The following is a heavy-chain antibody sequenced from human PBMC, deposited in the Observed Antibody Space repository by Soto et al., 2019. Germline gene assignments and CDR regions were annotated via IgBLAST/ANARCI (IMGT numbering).Heavy chain of an antibody. CDR1: EFIFSDYA. J-gene: IGHJ5*02. V-gene: IGHV3-23*01. D-gene: IGHD4-4*01. CDR3: ARDLVSRFTVSTYNWFDP. CDR2: IGGDGYKP. Sequence: GGSLRLSCVASEFIFSDYAMSWVRQAPGKGPEWVSVIGGDGYKPEYADSVKGRFTVSRDNSKNMLYLQMDSLRVDDTAVYYFARDLVSRFTVSTYNWFDPWGQGTPVTVSS.